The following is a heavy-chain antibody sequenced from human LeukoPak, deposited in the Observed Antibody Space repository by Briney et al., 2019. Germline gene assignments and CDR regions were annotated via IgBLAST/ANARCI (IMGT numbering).Heavy chain of an antibody. J-gene: IGHJ4*02. CDR2: IYESAST. D-gene: IGHD5-18*01. V-gene: IGHV4-39*01. CDR3: ARHEVLYTPMAD. CDR1: GGSISSSSYY. Sequence: PSETLSLTCTVSGGSISSSSYYWGWIRQPPGKGLEWIGSIYESASTYYNPSLKSRVTISVDTSKTQFSLMLNSVSAADTAVYYCARHEVLYTPMADWGQGTLVTVSS.